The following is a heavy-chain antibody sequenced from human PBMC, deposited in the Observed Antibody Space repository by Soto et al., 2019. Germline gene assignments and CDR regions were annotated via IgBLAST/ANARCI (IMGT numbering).Heavy chain of an antibody. CDR2: ITGSGGDT. Sequence: EVQLLESGGTLIQPGGSLRLSCAASGFLFPTHAMSWVRQAPGQGLEWVSAITGSGGDTFYAASVKGRFTVSRDNSNNTLYLHMNSLRADDTAVYFCAKGRAYSQTFFDFWGQGTLVTVSS. D-gene: IGHD2-15*01. V-gene: IGHV3-23*01. CDR3: AKGRAYSQTFFDF. J-gene: IGHJ4*02. CDR1: GFLFPTHA.